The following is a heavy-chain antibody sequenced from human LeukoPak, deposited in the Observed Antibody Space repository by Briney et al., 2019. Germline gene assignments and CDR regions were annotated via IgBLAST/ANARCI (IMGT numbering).Heavy chain of an antibody. CDR2: INTNSGDT. D-gene: IGHD2-21*02. CDR3: SRLAGCGGDCYSEGDY. Sequence: GASVKVSCKASGYTFTDYYIHWVRQAPGQGLEWMGWINTNSGDTNYAQRFQGKITMTRDTSTTTTYMELSSLTSDDTALYYCSRLAGCGGDCYSEGDYWGQGTLVIVSS. CDR1: GYTFTDYY. V-gene: IGHV1-2*02. J-gene: IGHJ4*02.